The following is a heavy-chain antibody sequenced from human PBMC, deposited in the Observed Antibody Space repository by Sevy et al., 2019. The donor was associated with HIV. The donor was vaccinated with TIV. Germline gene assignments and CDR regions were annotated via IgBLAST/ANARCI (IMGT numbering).Heavy chain of an antibody. J-gene: IGHJ4*02. CDR2: INPNSGGT. CDR1: GYTFTGYY. CDR3: ARDLFTMVQGVIIAEHE. D-gene: IGHD3-10*01. Sequence: ASVKVSCKASGYTFTGYYMHWVRQAPGQGLEWMGRINPNSGGTNYAQKFQGRVTMTRDTSISTAYMELSRLRSDDTAVYYCARDLFTMVQGVIIAEHEWGQGTLVTVSS. V-gene: IGHV1-2*06.